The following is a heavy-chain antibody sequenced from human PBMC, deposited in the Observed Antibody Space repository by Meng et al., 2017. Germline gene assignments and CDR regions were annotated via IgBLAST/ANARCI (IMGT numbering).Heavy chain of an antibody. CDR1: GFTFSSYA. Sequence: GESLKISCAASGFTFSSYAMHWVRQAPGKGLEWVAVISYDGSNKYYADSVKGRFTISRDNSKNTLYLQMNSLRAEDTAVYYCASLWQLRNAFDIWGQGTMVTVSS. CDR2: ISYDGSNK. J-gene: IGHJ3*02. V-gene: IGHV3-30*01. CDR3: ASLWQLRNAFDI. D-gene: IGHD6-6*01.